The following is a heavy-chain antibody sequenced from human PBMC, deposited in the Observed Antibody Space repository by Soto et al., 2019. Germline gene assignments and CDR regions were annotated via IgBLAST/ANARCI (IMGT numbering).Heavy chain of an antibody. CDR3: PRGSPFCNCAIGV. J-gene: IGHJ6*02. V-gene: IGHV4-34*01. CDR2: INHSGST. CDR1: GGSFSDNY. Sequence: PSETLSLTCALYGGSFSDNYCTWIRQSPGKGLEWIGAINHSGSTNYNPSLKTRVTISLDTAISLRSLKLRSVTAADTAVYYCPRGSPFCNCAIGVWGQGTTITASS.